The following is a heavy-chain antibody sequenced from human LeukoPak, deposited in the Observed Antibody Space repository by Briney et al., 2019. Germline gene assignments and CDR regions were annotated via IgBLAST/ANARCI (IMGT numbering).Heavy chain of an antibody. CDR3: ARWIGGFDY. V-gene: IGHV3-7*01. J-gene: IGHJ4*02. CDR1: GGSISSHY. D-gene: IGHD3-10*01. CDR2: IKQDGSEK. Sequence: ETLSLTCTVSGGSISSHYWSWVRQTPGKGLEWVANIKQDGSEKYYVDSVEGRFTISRDNAKNSLYLQMNSLRAEDTAVYYCARWIGGFDYWGQGALVTVSS.